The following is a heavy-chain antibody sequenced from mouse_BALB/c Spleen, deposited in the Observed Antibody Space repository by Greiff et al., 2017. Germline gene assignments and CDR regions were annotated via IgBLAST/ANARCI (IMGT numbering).Heavy chain of an antibody. CDR1: GFSLTSYG. V-gene: IGHV2-9*02. CDR3: ARDVCYGYSWFAY. Sequence: QVQLKESGPGLVAPSQSLSITCTASGFSLTSYGVHWVRQPPGKGLEWLGVIWAGGSTNYNSAHMSRLSTSKDNSKSQVFLKMNSLQTDETAMYDCARDVCYGYSWFAYWGQGTLVTVSA. J-gene: IGHJ3*01. CDR2: IWAGGST. D-gene: IGHD2-2*01.